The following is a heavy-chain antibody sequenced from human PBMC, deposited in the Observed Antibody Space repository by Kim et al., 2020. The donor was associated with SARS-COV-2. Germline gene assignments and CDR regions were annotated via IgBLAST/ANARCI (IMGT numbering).Heavy chain of an antibody. CDR3: ARAPYYYGSREFYP. J-gene: IGHJ5*02. Sequence: ASVKVSCKASGYTFTSYGISWVRQAPGQGLEWMGWISVYNGNTNYAQKLQGRVTMTTDTSTSTAYMELRSLRSDDTAVYYCARAPYYYGSREFYPWGQGTLVTVSS. V-gene: IGHV1-18*01. CDR2: ISVYNGNT. D-gene: IGHD3-10*01. CDR1: GYTFTSYG.